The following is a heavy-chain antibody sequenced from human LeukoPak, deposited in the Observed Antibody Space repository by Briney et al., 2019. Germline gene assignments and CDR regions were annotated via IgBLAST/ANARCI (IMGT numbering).Heavy chain of an antibody. Sequence: SETLSLTCAVYGGSFSGYYWSWIRQPPGKGLEWIGEINHSGSTNYNPSLKSRVTISVDTSKNQFSLKLSSVTAADTAVYYCARGQLPRVYGMDVWGQGTTVTVSS. V-gene: IGHV4-34*01. D-gene: IGHD1-1*01. CDR1: GGSFSGYY. J-gene: IGHJ6*02. CDR2: INHSGST. CDR3: ARGQLPRVYGMDV.